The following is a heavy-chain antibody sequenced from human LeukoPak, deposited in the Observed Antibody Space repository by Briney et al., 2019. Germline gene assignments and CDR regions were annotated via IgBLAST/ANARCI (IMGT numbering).Heavy chain of an antibody. CDR3: ARDRLYSSGWYFDY. J-gene: IGHJ4*02. V-gene: IGHV3-48*01. Sequence: GGPLRLSCAASGFTFSSYSMNWVRQAPGKGLEWVSYISSSSSTIYYADSVKGRFTISRDNAKNSLYLQMNSLRAEDTAVYYCARDRLYSSGWYFDYWGQGTLVTVSS. CDR1: GFTFSSYS. D-gene: IGHD6-19*01. CDR2: ISSSSSTI.